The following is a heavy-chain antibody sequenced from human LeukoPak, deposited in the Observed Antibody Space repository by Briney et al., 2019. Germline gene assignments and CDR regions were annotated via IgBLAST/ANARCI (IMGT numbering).Heavy chain of an antibody. D-gene: IGHD3-9*01. CDR2: INYSGST. V-gene: IGHV4-39*07. Sequence: SETLSLTCTVSGGSISSSSYYWGWIRQPPGKGLEWIGSINYSGSTYYNPSLKSRVTISVDTSKNQFSLKLSSVTAADTAVYYCARERHRYDILTGLDYYYGMDVWGQGTTVTVSS. CDR3: ARERHRYDILTGLDYYYGMDV. CDR1: GGSISSSSYY. J-gene: IGHJ6*02.